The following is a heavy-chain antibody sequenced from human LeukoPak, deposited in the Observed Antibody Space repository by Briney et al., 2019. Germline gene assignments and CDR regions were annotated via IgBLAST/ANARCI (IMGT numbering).Heavy chain of an antibody. V-gene: IGHV4-59*01. CDR2: IYYSGST. CDR1: GGSISSYY. Sequence: SETLSLTCTVSGGSISSYYWSWIRQPPGKGLEWIGYIYYSGSTNYNPSLKSRVTISVDTSKNQFSLKLSSVTAADTAVYYCARVGSSSGWGYYYYYGMDVWGQGTTVTVSS. J-gene: IGHJ6*02. D-gene: IGHD6-19*01. CDR3: ARVGSSSGWGYYYYYGMDV.